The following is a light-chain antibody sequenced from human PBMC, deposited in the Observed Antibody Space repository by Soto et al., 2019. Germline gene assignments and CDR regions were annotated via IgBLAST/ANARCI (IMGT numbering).Light chain of an antibody. CDR1: LPISNY. J-gene: IGKJ5*01. CDR2: KAS. V-gene: IGKV1-5*03. Sequence: DIQMTQSPSSLSASVGDRVTITCRASLPISNYLAWYQQKPGKVPKLLIYKASSLESGVPSRFSGSGSGTEFTLTISSLQPDDFATYYCQQYNSYPYTFGQGTRLEI. CDR3: QQYNSYPYT.